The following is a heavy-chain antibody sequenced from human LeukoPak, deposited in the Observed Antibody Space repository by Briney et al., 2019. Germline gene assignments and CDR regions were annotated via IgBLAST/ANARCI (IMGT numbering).Heavy chain of an antibody. J-gene: IGHJ4*02. CDR2: ISVSVGST. CDR3: AKVVASYDSSGYNDY. CDR1: GFTSSSYA. V-gene: IGHV3-23*01. Sequence: RGSLRLSCAASGFTSSSYAMSWGRESPGNGLEWGSAISVSVGSTYYADSVKGRFTISRDHSKNTLYLQMNSLRAEDTAVYYCAKVVASYDSSGYNDYWGQGTLVTVSS. D-gene: IGHD3-22*01.